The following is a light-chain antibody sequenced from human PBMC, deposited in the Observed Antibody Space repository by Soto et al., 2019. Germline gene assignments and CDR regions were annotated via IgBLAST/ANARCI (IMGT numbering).Light chain of an antibody. CDR1: QTVNSDY. CDR2: ATS. CDR3: HQFGYSPRT. J-gene: IGKJ1*01. Sequence: EIVLTQSPGTLSLSPGETATLSCRASQTVNSDYLAWFQQRPGQAPRLLIFATSRRATDIPDRFSGSGSGTDFTLAIRRLEPEDFEVSYCHQFGYSPRTFGQGTKVDIK. V-gene: IGKV3-20*01.